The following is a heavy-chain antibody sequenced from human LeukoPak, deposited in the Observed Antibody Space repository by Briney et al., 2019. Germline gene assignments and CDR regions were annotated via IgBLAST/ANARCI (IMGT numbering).Heavy chain of an antibody. CDR1: GGSFSGYY. Sequence: SETLSLTCAVYGGSFSGYYWSWIRQPPGKGLEWIGEINHSGSTNYNPSLKSRVTISVDTSKNQFSLKLSSVTAADTAVYYCASWATANWFDPWGQGTLVTVSS. V-gene: IGHV4-34*01. CDR2: INHSGST. CDR3: ASWATANWFDP. D-gene: IGHD5-24*01. J-gene: IGHJ5*02.